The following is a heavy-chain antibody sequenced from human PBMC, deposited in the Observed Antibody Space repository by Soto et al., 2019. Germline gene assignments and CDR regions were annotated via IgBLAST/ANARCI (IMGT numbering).Heavy chain of an antibody. J-gene: IGHJ6*02. CDR1: GGTFSSYA. CDR2: IIPIFGTA. V-gene: IGHV1-69*12. D-gene: IGHD1-20*01. CDR3: ARPDNSAYYYYYYGMDV. Sequence: QVQLVQSGAEVKKPGSSVKVSCKASGGTFSSYAISWVRQAPGQGLEWMGGIIPIFGTANYAQKFQGRVTITADESTSTAYMELSSLRSEDTAVYYCARPDNSAYYYYYYGMDVWGQGTTVTVSS.